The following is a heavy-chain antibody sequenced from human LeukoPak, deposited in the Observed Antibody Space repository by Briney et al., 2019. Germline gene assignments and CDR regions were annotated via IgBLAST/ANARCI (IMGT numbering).Heavy chain of an antibody. V-gene: IGHV1-18*01. D-gene: IGHD3-10*01. J-gene: IGHJ3*02. CDR1: GYTFTSYG. Sequence: GASVKVSCKASGYTFTSYGISWVRQAPGQGLEWMGWISGYNGKTIYAQRFQDRVTLTTDTSASTVYMEVSSLRSDDTAVYYCARTMGVHAFDIWGQGTMVTVSS. CDR3: ARTMGVHAFDI. CDR2: ISGYNGKT.